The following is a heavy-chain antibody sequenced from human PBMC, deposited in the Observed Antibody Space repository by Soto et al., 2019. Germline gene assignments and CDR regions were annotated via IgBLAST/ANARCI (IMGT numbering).Heavy chain of an antibody. D-gene: IGHD3-22*01. CDR2: IYYSGST. J-gene: IGHJ4*02. CDR3: AGAFSSGYDY. CDR1: GGSISSGGYY. Sequence: PSETLSLTCTVSGGSISSGGYYWSWIRQHPGKGLEWIGYIYYSGSTYYNPSLKSRVTISVDTSKNQIYLKLSSVTAADTAVYYCAGAFSSGYDYWGQGTLVTVSS. V-gene: IGHV4-31*03.